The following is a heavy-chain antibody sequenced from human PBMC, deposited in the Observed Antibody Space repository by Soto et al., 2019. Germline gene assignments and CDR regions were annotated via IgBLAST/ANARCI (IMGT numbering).Heavy chain of an antibody. CDR1: GYTFTSYA. D-gene: IGHD6-19*01. CDR2: INAGNGNT. Sequence: QVELVQSGAEVKKPGASVKDSCKASGYTFTSYAMHCVRQAPGQRLEWMGWINAGNGNTKYSQKFQGRVTITRDTSASTAYMELSSVSFEDTAVYYCARYLRSGLYYFDFWGQGTVVSVSS. CDR3: ARYLRSGLYYFDF. J-gene: IGHJ4*02. V-gene: IGHV1-3*01.